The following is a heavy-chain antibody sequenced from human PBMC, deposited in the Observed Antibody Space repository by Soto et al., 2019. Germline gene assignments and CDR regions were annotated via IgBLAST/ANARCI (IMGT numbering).Heavy chain of an antibody. V-gene: IGHV4-59*02. Sequence: QVQLQESGPGLMKPSETLSLTCTVSGGSVSSYYWSWVRQPPGKRPGWIAYIYNGGTTNYNPSLKSRLTLSLDTSKNQFSLKLSSVTAADTAGYFCARGGPSSKWLDPWGQGIQVTVSS. CDR3: ARGGPSSKWLDP. CDR1: GGSVSSYY. J-gene: IGHJ5*02. CDR2: IYNGGTT.